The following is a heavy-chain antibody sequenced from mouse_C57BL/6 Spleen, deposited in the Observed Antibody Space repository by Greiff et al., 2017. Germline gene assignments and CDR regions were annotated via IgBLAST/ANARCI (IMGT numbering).Heavy chain of an antibody. CDR1: GFNIKDYY. CDR2: IDPEDGDT. Sequence: VQLQQSGAELVRPGASFKLSCTASGFNIKDYYMHWVKQRPEQGLEWIGRIDPEDGDTEYAPKFQGKATMTADTSSNTAYLQLSSLTSEDTAVYCCTIDLRGSSPHWYFDVWGTGTTVTVSS. CDR3: TIDLRGSSPHWYFDV. J-gene: IGHJ1*03. D-gene: IGHD1-1*01. V-gene: IGHV14-1*01.